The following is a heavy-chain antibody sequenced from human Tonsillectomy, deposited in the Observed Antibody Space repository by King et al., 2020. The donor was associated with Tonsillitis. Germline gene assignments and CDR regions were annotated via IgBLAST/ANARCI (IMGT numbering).Heavy chain of an antibody. CDR3: ARSRPGSSWYGGDY. J-gene: IGHJ4*02. CDR1: GFTFSSYG. D-gene: IGHD6-13*01. CDR2: ISYDGDNE. V-gene: IGHV3-30*03. Sequence: VQLVESGGGVVQPGRSLRLSCAASGFTFSSYGMHWVRQAPGKGLEWMAVISYDGDNEYHADSVKGRFTISRDNPKNTLYLEMTSLRAEDTAVYFCARSRPGSSWYGGDYWGQGTLVTVSS.